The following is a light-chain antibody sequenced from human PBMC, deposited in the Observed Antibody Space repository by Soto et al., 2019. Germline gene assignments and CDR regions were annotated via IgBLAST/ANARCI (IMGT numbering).Light chain of an antibody. CDR1: QSVSSY. V-gene: IGKV3-11*01. J-gene: IGKJ1*01. CDR3: QQRSNWPPRWT. Sequence: EIVLTQSPATLSLSPGERATLSCRASQSVSSYLAWYQQKPGQAPRLLIFAASNRATGIPARFSGSGSGTDFTLTISSLEPEDCAIYYCQQRSNWPPRWTFGQGTKVDSK. CDR2: AAS.